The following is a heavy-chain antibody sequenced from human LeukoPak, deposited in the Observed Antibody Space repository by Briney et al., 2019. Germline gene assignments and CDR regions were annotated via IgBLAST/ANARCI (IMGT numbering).Heavy chain of an antibody. J-gene: IGHJ4*02. CDR3: ARQDGYNYGPRGS. CDR1: GGSISSSSYY. CDR2: IYYSGNT. V-gene: IGHV4-39*01. Sequence: SETLSLTCAVSGGSISSSSYYWGWIRQPPGKGLEWIGSIYYSGNTYYNPSLKSRVTISVYTSKNQFSLKLSSVTAADTAVYYCARQDGYNYGPRGSWGQGTLVTVSS. D-gene: IGHD5-18*01.